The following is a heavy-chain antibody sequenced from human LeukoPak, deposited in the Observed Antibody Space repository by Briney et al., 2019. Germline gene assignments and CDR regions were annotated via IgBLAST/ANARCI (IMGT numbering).Heavy chain of an antibody. V-gene: IGHV3-48*03. CDR3: ATAELWFGELLAFDY. CDR1: GFTFSSYE. J-gene: IGHJ4*02. CDR2: ISSSGSTI. Sequence: GGSLRLSCAASGFTFSSYEMNWVRQAPGKGLEWVSYISSSGSTIYYADSVKGRFTISRDNAKNSLYLQMNSLRAEDTAVYYCATAELWFGELLAFDYWGQGTLVTVSS. D-gene: IGHD3-10*01.